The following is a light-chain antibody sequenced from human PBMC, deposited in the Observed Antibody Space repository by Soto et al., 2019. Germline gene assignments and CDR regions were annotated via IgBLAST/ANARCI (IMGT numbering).Light chain of an antibody. CDR3: CSYAGSYHVV. CDR1: SSDVGGYNY. CDR2: EVS. V-gene: IGLV2-14*01. Sequence: QSALTQPASVSGSPGQSITISCTGTSSDVGGYNYVSWYQQHPGKAPKLMIYEVSNRPSGVSNRFSGSKSGNTASLTISGLQAEDEADYYCCSYAGSYHVVFGGGTKVTVL. J-gene: IGLJ2*01.